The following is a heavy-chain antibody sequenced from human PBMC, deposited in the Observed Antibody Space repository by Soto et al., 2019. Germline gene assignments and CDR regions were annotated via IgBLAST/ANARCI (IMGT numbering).Heavy chain of an antibody. Sequence: GESLKISCKGSGYSFTSYWIGWVRQMPGKGLEWMGIIYLDDSDTRYSPSFQGQVTISADKSISTAYLQWSSLKASDTAMYYCARQTYCSSTSCYTVDSWGQGTLVTVSS. J-gene: IGHJ4*02. CDR3: ARQTYCSSTSCYTVDS. V-gene: IGHV5-51*01. CDR1: GYSFTSYW. D-gene: IGHD2-2*02. CDR2: IYLDDSDT.